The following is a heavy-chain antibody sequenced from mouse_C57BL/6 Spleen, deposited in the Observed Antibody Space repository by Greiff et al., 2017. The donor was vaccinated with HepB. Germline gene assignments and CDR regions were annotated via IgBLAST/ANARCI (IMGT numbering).Heavy chain of an antibody. CDR1: GFSLTSYG. CDR2: IWSDGST. Sequence: VKLVESGPGLVAPSQSLSITCTVSGFSLTSYGVHWVRQPPGKGLEWLVVIWSDGSTTYNSALKSRLSISKDNSKSQVFLKMNSLQTDDTAMYYCARHDGYRYYYAMDYWGQGTSVTVSS. D-gene: IGHD2-3*01. CDR3: ARHDGYRYYYAMDY. V-gene: IGHV2-6-1*01. J-gene: IGHJ4*01.